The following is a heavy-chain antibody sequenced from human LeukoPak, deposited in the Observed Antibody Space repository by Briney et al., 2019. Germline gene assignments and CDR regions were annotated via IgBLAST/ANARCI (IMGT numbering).Heavy chain of an antibody. CDR1: GGSISSYY. D-gene: IGHD6-6*01. CDR3: ARLWDSSSSLDY. J-gene: IGHJ4*02. CDR2: IYYSGGT. V-gene: IGHV4-59*08. Sequence: LETLSLTCTVSGGSISSYYWTWIRQPPGKGLGLEWIGYIYYSGGTNYNPSLKSRVTISIDTSKNQVSLKLSSVTAADTAVYYCARLWDSSSSLDYWGQGTLVTVSS.